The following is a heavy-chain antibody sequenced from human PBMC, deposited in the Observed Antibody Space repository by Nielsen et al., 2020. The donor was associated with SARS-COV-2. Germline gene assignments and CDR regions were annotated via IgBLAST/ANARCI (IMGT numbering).Heavy chain of an antibody. Sequence: ASVKVSCKVSGYTLTELSMHWVRQAPGKGLEWMGGFDPEDGETIYAQKFQGRVTMTEDTSTDTAYMELSSLRSEDTAVYYCARDGGWELLYHYYGMDVWGQGTTVTVSS. V-gene: IGHV1-24*01. CDR1: GYTLTELS. CDR2: FDPEDGET. CDR3: ARDGGWELLYHYYGMDV. J-gene: IGHJ6*02. D-gene: IGHD1-26*01.